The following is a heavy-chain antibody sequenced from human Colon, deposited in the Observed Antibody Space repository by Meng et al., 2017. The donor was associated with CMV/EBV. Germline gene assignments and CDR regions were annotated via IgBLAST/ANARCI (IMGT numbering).Heavy chain of an antibody. V-gene: IGHV3-30*02. CDR3: AKSNPYGMDV. CDR1: GFTFSSYE. CDR2: IRYDGSNK. Sequence: GESLKISCAASGFTFSSYEMNWVRQAPGKGLEWVAFIRYDGSNKYYADSVKGRFTISRDNSKNTLYLQMNSLRAEDTAVYYCAKSNPYGMDVWGQGTTVTVSS. J-gene: IGHJ6*02.